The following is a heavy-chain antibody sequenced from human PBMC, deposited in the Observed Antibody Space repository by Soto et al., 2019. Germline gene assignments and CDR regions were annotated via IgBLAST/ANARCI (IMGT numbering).Heavy chain of an antibody. D-gene: IGHD3-3*01. CDR1: GYTLTELS. V-gene: IGHV1-24*01. Sequence: ASVNVSCKVSGYTLTELSMHWVLQAPGKGIEWMGGFDPEDGETIYAQKFQGRVTMTEDTSTDTAYMELSSLRSEDTAVYYCATVVMSGYYANAFDIWYPGIMGTV. J-gene: IGHJ3*02. CDR3: ATVVMSGYYANAFDI. CDR2: FDPEDGET.